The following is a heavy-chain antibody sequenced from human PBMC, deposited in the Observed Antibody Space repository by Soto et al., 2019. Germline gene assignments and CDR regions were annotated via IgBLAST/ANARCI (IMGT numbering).Heavy chain of an antibody. D-gene: IGHD3-10*01. Sequence: ASVKVSCKASGYTFRDYAVSWVRQAPGQGLEWMCWISSYSGNTNYAHNFKCRVTLTTETSTSTAYMELRSLTSDDTALYYCARDTRDFCGSGIPPRPRSQRTLVTMSS. J-gene: IGHJ5*02. V-gene: IGHV1-18*01. CDR3: ARDTRDFCGSGIPPRP. CDR1: GYTFRDYA. CDR2: ISSYSGNT.